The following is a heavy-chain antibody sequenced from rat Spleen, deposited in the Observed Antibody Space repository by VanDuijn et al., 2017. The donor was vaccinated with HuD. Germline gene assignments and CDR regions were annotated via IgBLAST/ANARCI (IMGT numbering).Heavy chain of an antibody. CDR2: ISSAGRRN. CDR1: GFTFSNYD. CDR3: ARIHLRYFDF. Sequence: EVQLVESDGGLVQPGRSLKLSCAASGFTFSNYDMAWVRQAPTKGLEWVATISSAGRRNYYRDSVKGRFTISRDNAKNTQYLQMDSLRSEDTATYYCARIHLRYFDFWGPGTMVTVSS. V-gene: IGHV5-29*01. J-gene: IGHJ1*01.